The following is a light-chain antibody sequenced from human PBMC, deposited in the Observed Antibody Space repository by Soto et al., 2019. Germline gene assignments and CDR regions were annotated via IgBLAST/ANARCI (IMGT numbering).Light chain of an antibody. CDR1: QSISSN. CDR2: AAS. Sequence: EIVMTQSPATLSVSPGDRATLSCRASQSISSNLAWYQQKPGEAPRLLIYAASARATAIPARFSGSGSGTEFTLTISSLQSEDFAVYYCQQYNDWRWTFGQGTKVAVK. V-gene: IGKV3-15*01. J-gene: IGKJ1*01. CDR3: QQYNDWRWT.